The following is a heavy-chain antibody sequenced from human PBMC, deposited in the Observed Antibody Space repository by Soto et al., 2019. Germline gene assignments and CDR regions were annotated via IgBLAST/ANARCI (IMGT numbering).Heavy chain of an antibody. Sequence: EVQLVESGGGLVQPGGSLRLSCAASGFTFSNYWMYWVRQAPGKGLVWVSRINSDGSVSSDADSVKGRLTISRDNVKNTLYLQMDGLRAEDTAVYYCARGDCVGGTCYSLAGSFYYYMDVWGKGTTVTVFS. D-gene: IGHD2-15*01. CDR3: ARGDCVGGTCYSLAGSFYYYMDV. CDR2: INSDGSVS. V-gene: IGHV3-74*01. CDR1: GFTFSNYW. J-gene: IGHJ6*03.